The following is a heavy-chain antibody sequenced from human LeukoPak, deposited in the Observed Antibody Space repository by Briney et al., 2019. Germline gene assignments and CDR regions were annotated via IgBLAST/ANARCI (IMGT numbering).Heavy chain of an antibody. CDR1: GFTFSSCA. CDR3: ASGEFRHGLQVDY. Sequence: PGGSLRLSCAASGFTFSSCAMSWVRQAPGKGLEWVSLISGSGDSRYYADSVKGRFTISRDNAKNTLWLQMNSLRAEDTAVYYCASGEFRHGLQVDYWGQGTLVAVSS. CDR2: ISGSGDSR. J-gene: IGHJ4*02. V-gene: IGHV3-23*01. D-gene: IGHD3/OR15-3a*01.